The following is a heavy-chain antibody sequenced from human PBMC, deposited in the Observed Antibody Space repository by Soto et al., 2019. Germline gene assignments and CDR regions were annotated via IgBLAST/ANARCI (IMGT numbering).Heavy chain of an antibody. V-gene: IGHV4-59*01. CDR3: AREGSQGYYDSSGYYPI. Sequence: KTSETLSLTCTVSGGSISSYYWSWIRQPPGKGLEWIGYIYYSGSTNYNPSLKSRVTISVDTSKNQFSLKLSSVTAADTAVYYCAREGSQGYYDSSGYYPIWGQGTMVTVSS. J-gene: IGHJ3*02. CDR2: IYYSGST. D-gene: IGHD3-22*01. CDR1: GGSISSYY.